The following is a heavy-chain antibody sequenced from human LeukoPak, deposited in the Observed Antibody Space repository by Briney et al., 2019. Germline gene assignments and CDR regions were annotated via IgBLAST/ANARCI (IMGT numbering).Heavy chain of an antibody. CDR1: GGTFSSYA. V-gene: IGHV1-69*13. CDR3: ASGFKGSSWYYYYMDV. J-gene: IGHJ6*03. D-gene: IGHD6-13*01. Sequence: SVKVSCKASGGTFSSYAISWVRQAPGQGLEWMGGIIPIFGTANYAQKFQGRVTITADEPASTAYMELSSLRSEDTAVYYCASGFKGSSWYYYYMDVWGKGTTVTISS. CDR2: IIPIFGTA.